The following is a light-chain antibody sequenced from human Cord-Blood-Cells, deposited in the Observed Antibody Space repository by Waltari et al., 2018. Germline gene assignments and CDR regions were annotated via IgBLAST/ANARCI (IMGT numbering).Light chain of an antibody. J-gene: IGKJ2*01. Sequence: DIQMTQSPSSLSESVGDRVPITCRASQSISSYLNWYQQKPVKAPKLLIYAAASLQSGVPSRFSGSGSVTDFTLTISSLQPEDFATYYCQQSYRTPYTFGQGTKLEIK. V-gene: IGKV1-39*01. CDR1: QSISSY. CDR2: AAA. CDR3: QQSYRTPYT.